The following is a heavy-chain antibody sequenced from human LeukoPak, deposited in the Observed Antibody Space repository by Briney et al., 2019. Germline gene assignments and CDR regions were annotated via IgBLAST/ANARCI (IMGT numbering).Heavy chain of an antibody. V-gene: IGHV1-2*04. Sequence: GASVKVSCKASGYTFTGYYMHWVRQAPGQGLEWMGWINPNSGGTNYAQKFQGWVTMTRDTSISTAYMELSRLRSDDTAVYYCARSHYGSGYFPHYYGMDVWGQGTTVTVSS. CDR3: ARSHYGSGYFPHYYGMDV. CDR1: GYTFTGYY. CDR2: INPNSGGT. D-gene: IGHD3-22*01. J-gene: IGHJ6*02.